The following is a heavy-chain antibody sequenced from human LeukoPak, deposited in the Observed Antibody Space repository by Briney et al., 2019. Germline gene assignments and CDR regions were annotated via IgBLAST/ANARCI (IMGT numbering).Heavy chain of an antibody. CDR3: ARDSDYYDSSGTSSYFDY. CDR1: GFTFSSYS. CDR2: IKQDGSEK. V-gene: IGHV3-7*01. Sequence: PSGGSLRLSCAASGFTFSSYSMNWVRQAPGKGLEWVANIKQDGSEKYYVDSVKGRFTISRDNAKNSLYLQMNSLRAEDTAVYYCARDSDYYDSSGTSSYFDYWGQGTLATVSS. D-gene: IGHD3-22*01. J-gene: IGHJ4*02.